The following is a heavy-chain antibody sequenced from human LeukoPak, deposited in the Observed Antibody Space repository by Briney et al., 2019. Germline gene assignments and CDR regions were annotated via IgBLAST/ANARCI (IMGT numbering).Heavy chain of an antibody. CDR3: ARDPSMDV. CDR2: IYYSGST. V-gene: IGHV4-59*01. J-gene: IGHJ6*02. CDR1: GGSISSYY. Sequence: SETLSLTCTVSGGSISSYYWSWIRQPPGKGLEWIGYIYYSGSTNYNPSLKSRVTISVDTSKNQFSLKLSSVTAADTAVYYCARDPSMDVWGQGTTVTVSS.